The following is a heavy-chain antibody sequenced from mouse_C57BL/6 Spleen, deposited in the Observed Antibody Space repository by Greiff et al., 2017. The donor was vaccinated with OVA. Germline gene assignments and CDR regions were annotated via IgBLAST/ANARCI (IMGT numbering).Heavy chain of an antibody. CDR2: ILPGSGST. D-gene: IGHD3-2*02. CDR3: ARKGEDSSGYEDALDY. Sequence: QVQLQQSGAELMKPGASVKLSCTATGYTFTGYWIEWVKQRPGHGLEWIGEILPGSGSTNYNEKFKGKATFTADTSSNTAYMQLSSLTTEDSAIYYCARKGEDSSGYEDALDYWGQGTSVTVSS. J-gene: IGHJ4*01. CDR1: GYTFTGYW. V-gene: IGHV1-9*01.